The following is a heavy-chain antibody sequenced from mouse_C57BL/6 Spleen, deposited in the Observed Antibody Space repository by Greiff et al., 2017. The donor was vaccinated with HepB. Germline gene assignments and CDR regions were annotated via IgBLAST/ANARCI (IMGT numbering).Heavy chain of an antibody. D-gene: IGHD2-4*01. Sequence: EVQRVESGEGLVKPGGSLKLSCAASGFTFSSYAMSWVRQTPEKRLEWVAYISSGGDYIYYADTVKGRFTISRDNARNTLYLQMSSLKSEDTAMYYCTRAIYYDYTFYAMDYWGQGTSVTVSS. V-gene: IGHV5-9-1*02. CDR1: GFTFSSYA. CDR3: TRAIYYDYTFYAMDY. J-gene: IGHJ4*01. CDR2: ISSGGDYI.